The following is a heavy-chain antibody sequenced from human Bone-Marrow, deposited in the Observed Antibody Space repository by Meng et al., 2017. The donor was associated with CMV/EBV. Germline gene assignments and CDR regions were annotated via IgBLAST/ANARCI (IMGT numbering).Heavy chain of an antibody. J-gene: IGHJ6*02. V-gene: IGHV1-18*01. D-gene: IGHD2-2*02. Sequence: ASVKVSYKASGYTFTSFGLSWVRQAPGQGLEWMGWISAYNGNTNYAQKLQGRVTMTTDTSTSTAYMELRSLRSDDTAVYYCARGCDIVVVPAAIEGYYYYGMDVWGQGTTVTVSS. CDR2: ISAYNGNT. CDR3: ARGCDIVVVPAAIEGYYYYGMDV. CDR1: GYTFTSFG.